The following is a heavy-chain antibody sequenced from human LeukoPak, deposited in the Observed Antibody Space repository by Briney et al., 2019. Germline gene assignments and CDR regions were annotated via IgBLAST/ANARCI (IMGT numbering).Heavy chain of an antibody. V-gene: IGHV4-34*01. CDR2: INHSGST. Sequence: SETLSLTCAVYGGSFSGYYWSWIRQPPGKGLEWIGEINHSGSTNYNPSLKSRVTISVDTSKNQFSLKLSSVTAADTAVYYCARGRRLIVVGHYYYYMDVWGKGTSVTVSS. J-gene: IGHJ6*03. CDR1: GGSFSGYY. CDR3: ARGRRLIVVGHYYYYMDV. D-gene: IGHD3-22*01.